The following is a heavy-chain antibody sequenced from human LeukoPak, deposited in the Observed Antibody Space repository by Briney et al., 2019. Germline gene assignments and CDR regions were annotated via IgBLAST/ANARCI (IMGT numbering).Heavy chain of an antibody. D-gene: IGHD1-14*01. CDR3: ARGNPGPDY. CDR2: ITSVSSYT. J-gene: IGHJ4*02. V-gene: IGHV3-11*06. Sequence: GGSLRLSCAASGFTFSDSDYYLSWIRLAPGKGLEWVSDITSVSSYTKYADSVKGRFTISRDNAENSLYLQMNSLRADDTAVYYCARGNPGPDYWGQGTLVTVSS. CDR1: GFTFSDSDYY.